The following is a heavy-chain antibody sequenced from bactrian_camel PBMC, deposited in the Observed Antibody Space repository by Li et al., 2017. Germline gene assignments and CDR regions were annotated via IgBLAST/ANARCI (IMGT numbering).Heavy chain of an antibody. CDR2: IYREGDGA. J-gene: IGHJ4*01. Sequence: HVQLVESGGGSVQPGGSLRLSCAASGYTDNRPCMAWFRQAPGKEREGVAAIYREGDGAIYADAVKGRFTISSDLSKNTVYLQLNSLKPEDGAVYYRAAQVFPCKVADVGSFDYWGQGTQVTVS. V-gene: IGHV3S26*01. CDR3: AAQVFPCKVADVGSFDY. D-gene: IGHD7*01. CDR1: GYTDNRPC.